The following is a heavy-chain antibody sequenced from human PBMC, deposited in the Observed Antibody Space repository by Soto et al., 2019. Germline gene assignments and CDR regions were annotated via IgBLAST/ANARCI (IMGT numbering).Heavy chain of an antibody. Sequence: PGESLKISCKGSGYSFTSYWIGWVRQMPGKGLEWMGIIYPGDSDTRYSPSFQGQVTISADKSIITAYLQWSSLKASDTAMYYCARHDVDPARVVITNFDYWGQGTLVTVSS. CDR3: ARHDVDPARVVITNFDY. CDR1: GYSFTSYW. J-gene: IGHJ4*02. V-gene: IGHV5-51*01. CDR2: IYPGDSDT. D-gene: IGHD3-22*01.